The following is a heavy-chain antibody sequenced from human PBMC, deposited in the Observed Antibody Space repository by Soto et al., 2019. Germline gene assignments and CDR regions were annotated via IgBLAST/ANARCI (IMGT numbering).Heavy chain of an antibody. V-gene: IGHV1-69*13. CDR3: ANDYSVADTYYYGRDV. D-gene: IGHD6-19*01. CDR1: GGTFSNYA. Sequence: ASVKVSCKASGGTFSNYATSWVRQAPGQGLEWMGGIIPLSGTANYAQTFQGRVKISAVESTCTAYMELGSLRADATAEYYCANDYSVADTYYYGRDVWGQGTTVTVSS. CDR2: IIPLSGTA. J-gene: IGHJ6*02.